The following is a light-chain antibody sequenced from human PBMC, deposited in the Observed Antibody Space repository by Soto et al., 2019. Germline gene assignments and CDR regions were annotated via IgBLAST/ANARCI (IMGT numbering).Light chain of an antibody. Sequence: EIVMTQSPATLSVSPGERATLSCRASQSVSSNFAWYQQRPAQAPRLLIYDVSTRATGVPTRFSGSGSGTDVTLTISSLQSEEFAVYYCQQYHDWPLTFGGGTRVEIK. V-gene: IGKV3D-15*01. CDR3: QQYHDWPLT. J-gene: IGKJ4*01. CDR1: QSVSSN. CDR2: DVS.